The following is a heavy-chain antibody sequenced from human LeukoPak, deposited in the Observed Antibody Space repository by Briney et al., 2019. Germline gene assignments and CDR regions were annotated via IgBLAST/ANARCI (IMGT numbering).Heavy chain of an antibody. Sequence: GGSLRLSCAASGFIFSRYWMSWVRQAPGKGLEWVSGINWNGGSTGYADSVKGRFTISRDNAKNSLYLQMNSLRAEDTALYYCARGTLKAAATDFDYWGQGTLVTVSS. CDR3: ARGTLKAAATDFDY. V-gene: IGHV3-20*04. CDR2: INWNGGST. CDR1: GFIFSRYW. J-gene: IGHJ4*02. D-gene: IGHD6-13*01.